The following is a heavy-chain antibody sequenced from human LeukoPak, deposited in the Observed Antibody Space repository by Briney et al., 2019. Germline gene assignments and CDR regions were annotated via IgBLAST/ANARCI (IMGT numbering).Heavy chain of an antibody. CDR2: ISSSGSSI. V-gene: IGHV3-11*01. J-gene: IGHJ6*02. Sequence: NTGGSLRLSCAASGFTFSDYYMSWIRQAPGKGLGLVSYISSSGSSIYYAASVEGRFTSSRDNAKNSLYLQMYSLRAEDTAVYYGARDSPVVAATKHYYYYGMDVWGQGTTVTVSS. CDR3: ARDSPVVAATKHYYYYGMDV. CDR1: GFTFSDYY. D-gene: IGHD2-15*01.